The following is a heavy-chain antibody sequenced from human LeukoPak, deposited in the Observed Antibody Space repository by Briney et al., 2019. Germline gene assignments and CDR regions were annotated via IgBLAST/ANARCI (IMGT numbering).Heavy chain of an antibody. D-gene: IGHD5-18*01. CDR2: IWPVGTEK. J-gene: IGHJ4*02. V-gene: IGHV3-33*03. CDR1: GFTYSHYG. CDR3: EGTLGLGYTYGHDY. Sequence: GGSVTLSCSASGFTYSHYGMLWLRPVPGKGLEWVAVIWPVGTEKYYGDAVKGRFTISRDNSKNTLFLQMNSLRPEDTAVYYCEGTLGLGYTYGHDYWGQGTLVTVSS.